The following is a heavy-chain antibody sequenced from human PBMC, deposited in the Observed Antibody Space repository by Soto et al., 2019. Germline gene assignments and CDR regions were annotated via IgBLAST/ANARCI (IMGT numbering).Heavy chain of an antibody. Sequence: EVQLVESGGDVVRPGGSLRLSCAASGFTFDDYGMSWVRQAPGKGLEWVSGLNWNGDSTGYADSVKGRFTISRDNAKNSLYLQMNSLRAEDTALYYCARGASYCSGGRCSPVYRGQGTLVTVSS. CDR2: LNWNGDST. V-gene: IGHV3-20*04. D-gene: IGHD2-15*01. CDR1: GFTFDDYG. CDR3: ARGASYCSGGRCSPVY. J-gene: IGHJ4*02.